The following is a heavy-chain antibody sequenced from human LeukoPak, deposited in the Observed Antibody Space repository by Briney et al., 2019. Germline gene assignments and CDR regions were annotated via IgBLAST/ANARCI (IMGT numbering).Heavy chain of an antibody. J-gene: IGHJ3*02. CDR2: INTDGRST. CDR1: GFTLSSYW. V-gene: IGHV3-74*01. D-gene: IGHD3-22*01. CDR3: ARGGDYYDSAGAFDI. Sequence: GGSLRLSCAASGFTLSSYWMHWVRQAPGKGLVWVSRINTDGRSTSYADSVKGRFTISRDNAKNTLYLQMNSLRAEDTAVYYCARGGDYYDSAGAFDIWGQGTMVTVSS.